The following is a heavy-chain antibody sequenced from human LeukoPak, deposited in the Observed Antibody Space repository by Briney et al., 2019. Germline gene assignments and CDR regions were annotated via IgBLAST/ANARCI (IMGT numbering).Heavy chain of an antibody. CDR1: GGSFSGYY. V-gene: IGHV4-34*01. D-gene: IGHD6-6*01. CDR3: ARSVEYSSSPYDY. CDR2: INHSGST. Sequence: KPSETLSLTCAVYGGSFSGYYWSWIRQPPGKGLEWIGEINHSGSTNYNPSLKSRVTISVDTSKNQFSLKLSSVTAADTAVYYCARSVEYSSSPYDYWGQRTLVTVSS. J-gene: IGHJ4*02.